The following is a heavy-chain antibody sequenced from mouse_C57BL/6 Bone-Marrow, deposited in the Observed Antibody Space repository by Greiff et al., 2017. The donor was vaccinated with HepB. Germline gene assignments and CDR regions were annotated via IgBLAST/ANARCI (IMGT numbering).Heavy chain of an antibody. Sequence: QVQLQQPGAELVRPGSSVKLSCKASGYTFTSYWMHWVKQRPIQGLEWIGNIDPSDSETHYNQKFKDKATLTVDKSSSTAYMQLSSLTSEDSAVYYCARSGYYGSSVYYYAMDYWGQGTSVTVSS. D-gene: IGHD1-1*01. CDR3: ARSGYYGSSVYYYAMDY. J-gene: IGHJ4*01. V-gene: IGHV1-52*01. CDR1: GYTFTSYW. CDR2: IDPSDSET.